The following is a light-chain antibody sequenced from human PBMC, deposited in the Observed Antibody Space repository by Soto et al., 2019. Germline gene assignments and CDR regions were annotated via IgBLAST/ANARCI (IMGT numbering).Light chain of an antibody. CDR1: QSISSSY. V-gene: IGKV3-20*01. J-gene: IGKJ3*01. CDR2: GAS. CDR3: QQYGSSPFT. Sequence: EFVLTQSPGTLSLSPGERATLSCRASQSISSSYLAWYQQKPGQAPGLLIYGASSRATGIPDRFSGSGSGTDFTLTISRLEPEDFAVYYCQQYGSSPFTFGPGTKVDIK.